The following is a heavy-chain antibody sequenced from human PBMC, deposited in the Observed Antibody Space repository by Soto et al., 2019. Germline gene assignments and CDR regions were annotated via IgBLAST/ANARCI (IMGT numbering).Heavy chain of an antibody. CDR2: IYYSGST. Sequence: QVQLQESGPGLVKPSETLSLTCTVSGGSISSYYWSWIRQPPGKGLEWIGYIYYSGSTNYNPSLKSRVTISVDKSKNLFSLKVSSVTAADTAMYYCAMVGYCSSTSCFWGWFDSWGQGTLVTVSS. J-gene: IGHJ5*01. CDR1: GGSISSYY. D-gene: IGHD2-2*01. V-gene: IGHV4-59*08. CDR3: AMVGYCSSTSCFWGWFDS.